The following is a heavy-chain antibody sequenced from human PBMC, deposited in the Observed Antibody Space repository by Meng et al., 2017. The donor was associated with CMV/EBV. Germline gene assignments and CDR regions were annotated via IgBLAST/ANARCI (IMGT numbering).Heavy chain of an antibody. CDR3: ARDNSGPMITFGGVIGGDGMDV. CDR2: INPSDGST. Sequence: ASVKVSCKASGYTFTSYYMHWVRQAPGQGLEWMGIINPSDGSTSYAQKFQGRVTMTRDTSTSTVYMELSSLRSEDTAVYYCARDNSGPMITFGGVIGGDGMDVWGQGTTVTVSS. D-gene: IGHD3-16*02. CDR1: GYTFTSYY. V-gene: IGHV1-46*01. J-gene: IGHJ6*02.